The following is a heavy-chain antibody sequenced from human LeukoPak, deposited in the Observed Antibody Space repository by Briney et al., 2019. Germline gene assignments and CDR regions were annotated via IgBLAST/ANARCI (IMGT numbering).Heavy chain of an antibody. Sequence: ASVKVSCKASGGTFSNYAISWVRQAPGQGLEWMGGIIPIFGTANYARKFQGRVTITADKSTSTAYMELSSLRSDDTAVYYCARLLWFGESGFDAFDMWGQGTMVTVSS. CDR3: ARLLWFGESGFDAFDM. J-gene: IGHJ3*02. D-gene: IGHD3-10*01. CDR2: IIPIFGTA. V-gene: IGHV1-69*06. CDR1: GGTFSNYA.